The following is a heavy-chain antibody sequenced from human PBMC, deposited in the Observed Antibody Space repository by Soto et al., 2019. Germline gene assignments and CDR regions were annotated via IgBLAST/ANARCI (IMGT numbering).Heavy chain of an antibody. Sequence: EVQLVETGGGLIQPGGSLRLSCAASGFTVSSNYMSWVRQAPGKGLEWVSVIYSGGSTYYADSVKGRFTIPRDNSKNTLYLQMNSLRAEDTAVYYCARVGSGRYPPPDWYFDLWGRGTLVTVSS. CDR1: GFTVSSNY. D-gene: IGHD1-26*01. V-gene: IGHV3-53*02. CDR3: ARVGSGRYPPPDWYFDL. CDR2: IYSGGST. J-gene: IGHJ2*01.